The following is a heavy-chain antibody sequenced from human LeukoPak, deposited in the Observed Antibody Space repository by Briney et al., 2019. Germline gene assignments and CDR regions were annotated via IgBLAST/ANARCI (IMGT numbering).Heavy chain of an antibody. CDR2: LSPSGADT. CDR3: ARRAYNWGAFDI. J-gene: IGHJ3*02. V-gene: IGHV3-23*01. Sequence: PGGSLRLSCAASGFTFTNYAMNWVRQAPGKGREWVSTLSPSGADTYYTDSVKGRFTISRDISKNTLYLQMNSLRAEDTAVYYCARRAYNWGAFDIWGQGTMVTVSS. CDR1: GFTFTNYA. D-gene: IGHD5-24*01.